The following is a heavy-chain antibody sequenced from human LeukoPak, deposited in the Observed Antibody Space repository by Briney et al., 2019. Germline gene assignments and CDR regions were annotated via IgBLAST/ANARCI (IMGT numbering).Heavy chain of an antibody. D-gene: IGHD3-22*01. CDR2: ISYDANNK. CDR3: ARDPYDSSGYSFDY. Sequence: GGSLRLSCAASGFTVSSYAMHWVRQAPGKGLEWAAVISYDANNKYYADSVKGRFTISRDNSKNTLYLQMNSLRAEDTAVYYCARDPYDSSGYSFDYWGQGTLVTVSS. CDR1: GFTVSSYA. V-gene: IGHV3-30*04. J-gene: IGHJ4*02.